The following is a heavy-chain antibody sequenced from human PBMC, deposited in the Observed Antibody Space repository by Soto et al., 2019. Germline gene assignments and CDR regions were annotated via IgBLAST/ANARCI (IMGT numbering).Heavy chain of an antibody. V-gene: IGHV4-39*01. CDR3: ARQRTSVATQAYFDS. Sequence: LSLTCTVTGDSINNRSYYWGWIRQPPGKGLEWIGSIYYSGSTYNNPSLKSRVSMSVDTSKNQFSLKLRSVTAADTALYYCARQRTSVATQAYFDSWGQGSLVTVSS. CDR2: IYYSGST. J-gene: IGHJ4*02. CDR1: GDSINNRSYY. D-gene: IGHD2-21*02.